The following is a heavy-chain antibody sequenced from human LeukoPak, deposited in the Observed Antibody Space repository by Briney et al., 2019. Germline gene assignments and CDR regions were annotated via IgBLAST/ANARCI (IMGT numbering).Heavy chain of an antibody. CDR2: IIPIFGIA. Sequence: ASVKVSCKASGGTFSSYAISWVRQAPGQGLEWMGRIIPIFGIASYAQKFQGRVTITADKSTSTAYMELSSLRSEDTAVYYCARTEMTTVTPIDYWGQGALVTVSS. J-gene: IGHJ4*02. CDR3: ARTEMTTVTPIDY. V-gene: IGHV1-69*04. D-gene: IGHD4-17*01. CDR1: GGTFSSYA.